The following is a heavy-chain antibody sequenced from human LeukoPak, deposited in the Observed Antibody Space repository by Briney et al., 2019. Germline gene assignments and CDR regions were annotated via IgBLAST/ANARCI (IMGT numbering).Heavy chain of an antibody. CDR1: GFTVSSNY. Sequence: GGSLRLSCAASGFTVSSNYMSWVRQAPGEGLEWVSVIYSGGSTYYADSVKGRFTISRDNSKNTLYLQMHSLRAEDTAVYYCASGSGSYRTPYYYMDVWGTGTTVTVSS. V-gene: IGHV3-53*01. CDR2: IYSGGST. D-gene: IGHD3-10*01. CDR3: ASGSGSYRTPYYYMDV. J-gene: IGHJ6*03.